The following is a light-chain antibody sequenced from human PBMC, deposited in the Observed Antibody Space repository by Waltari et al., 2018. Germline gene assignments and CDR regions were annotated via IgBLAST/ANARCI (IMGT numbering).Light chain of an antibody. Sequence: IQLTQSPSTLSASVGDRVTITCRASQGINNYLAWYQQKPGKAPTLLIYAASTLQSGVPSRFSGSGSGTDFPLTISSLQPEDFASYYFQQLNSYQWTFGQGTKVEVK. CDR2: AAS. CDR3: QQLNSYQWT. CDR1: QGINNY. J-gene: IGKJ1*01. V-gene: IGKV1-9*01.